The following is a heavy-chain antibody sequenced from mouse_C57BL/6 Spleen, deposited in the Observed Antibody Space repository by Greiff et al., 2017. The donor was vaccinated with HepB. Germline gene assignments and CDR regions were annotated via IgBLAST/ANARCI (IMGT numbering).Heavy chain of an antibody. CDR3: ARGPYYYGSSNYFDY. J-gene: IGHJ2*01. D-gene: IGHD1-1*01. Sequence: EVQLVESEGGLVQPGSSMKLSCTASGFTFSDYYMAWVRQVPEKGLEWVANINYDGSSTYYLDSLKSRFIISRDNAKNILYLQMSSLKSEDTATYYCARGPYYYGSSNYFDYWGQGTTLTVSS. CDR2: INYDGSST. CDR1: GFTFSDYY. V-gene: IGHV5-16*01.